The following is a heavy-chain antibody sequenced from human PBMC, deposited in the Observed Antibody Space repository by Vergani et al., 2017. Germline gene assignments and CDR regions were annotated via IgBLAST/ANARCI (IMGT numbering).Heavy chain of an antibody. J-gene: IGHJ5*02. Sequence: QLQLQESGPGLVKPSATLSLTCSVSGASIRSSNYYWGWIRQPPRKGLEWIAGIYYSGSTYYNPSLKSRVTISVDTSKNQFSLKLSSVTAADTAVYFCARHSTVEWLVKLGWIDPWGKGIRVTVPS. CDR1: GASIRSSNYY. CDR2: IYYSGST. D-gene: IGHD6-19*01. V-gene: IGHV4-39*01. CDR3: ARHSTVEWLVKLGWIDP.